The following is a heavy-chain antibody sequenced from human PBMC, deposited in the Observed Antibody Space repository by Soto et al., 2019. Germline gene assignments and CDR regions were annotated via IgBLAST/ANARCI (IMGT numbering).Heavy chain of an antibody. CDR3: ARDGSIFGYYYGMDV. CDR2: ISSSSSTI. D-gene: IGHD3-3*01. Sequence: GGSLRLSCAASGFTFSSYSMNWVRQAPGKGLEWVSYISSSSSTIYYADSVKGRFTISRDNAKNSLYLQMNSLRDEDTAVYYCARDGSIFGYYYGMDVWGQGTTVTVSS. V-gene: IGHV3-48*02. J-gene: IGHJ6*02. CDR1: GFTFSSYS.